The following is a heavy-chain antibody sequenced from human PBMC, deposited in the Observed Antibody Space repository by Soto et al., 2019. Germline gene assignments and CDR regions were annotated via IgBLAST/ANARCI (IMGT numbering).Heavy chain of an antibody. CDR3: ARHGERSFDY. CDR1: GFTLSIYP. CDR2: GSSGSNT. Sequence: EVQLLESGGGLIHPGGSLGRSCVASGFTLSIYPRSWVRQAPGKGLGWVPAGSSGSNTYYEDSAKGRFPISRDNSKNTVYLQMNSLRVEDTAIYYCARHGERSFDYWGQGTLVTVSS. V-gene: IGHV3-23*01. J-gene: IGHJ4*02. D-gene: IGHD3-10*01.